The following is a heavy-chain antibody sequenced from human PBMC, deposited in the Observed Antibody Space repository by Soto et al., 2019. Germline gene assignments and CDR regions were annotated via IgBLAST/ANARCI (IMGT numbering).Heavy chain of an antibody. J-gene: IGHJ4*02. D-gene: IGHD2-15*01. CDR1: GGSFSYY. Sequence: SETLSLTCAVYGGSFSYYWVWIRQPPGKGLEWIGEISHSGSANYNPSLKSRVTISRDTSKNQFSLKLTSVTAADTAVYYCARGGSRYCLTISCSLLDFWSQGMLVPVSS. V-gene: IGHV4-34*01. CDR3: ARGGSRYCLTISCSLLDF. CDR2: ISHSGSA.